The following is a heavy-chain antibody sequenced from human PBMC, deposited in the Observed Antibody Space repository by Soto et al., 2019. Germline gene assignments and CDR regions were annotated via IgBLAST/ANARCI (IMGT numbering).Heavy chain of an antibody. V-gene: IGHV4-61*01. CDR2: IYYSGST. CDR1: GGSVSSGSYY. Sequence: SETLSLTCTVSGGSVSSGSYYWSWIRQPPGKGLEWIGYIYYSGSTNYNPSLKSRVTISVDTSKNQFSLKLSSVTAADTAVYYCARDRVVSGYDVYYYGMDVWGQGTTVTVSS. J-gene: IGHJ6*02. D-gene: IGHD3-3*01. CDR3: ARDRVVSGYDVYYYGMDV.